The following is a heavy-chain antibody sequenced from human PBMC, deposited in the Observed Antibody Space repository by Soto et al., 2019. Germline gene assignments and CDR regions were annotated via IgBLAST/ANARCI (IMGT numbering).Heavy chain of an antibody. J-gene: IGHJ4*02. CDR1: GGSISSGDYY. CDR3: ARGGNGSGSYNL. D-gene: IGHD3-10*01. CDR2: IYYSGST. Sequence: SETLSLTCTVSGGSISSGDYYWSWIRQPPGKGLEWIGYIYYSGSTYYNPSLKSRVTISVDTSKNQFSLKLSSVTAADTAVYYCARGGNGSGSYNLWGQGTLVTVSS. V-gene: IGHV4-30-4*01.